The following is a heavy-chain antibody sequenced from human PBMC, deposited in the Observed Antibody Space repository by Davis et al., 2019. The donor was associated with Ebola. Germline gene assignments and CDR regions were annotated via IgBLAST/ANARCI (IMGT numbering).Heavy chain of an antibody. CDR2: ISVRSIT. J-gene: IGHJ5*02. CDR1: GFIFSSYA. D-gene: IGHD4-17*01. V-gene: IGHV3-23*01. CDR3: AKVHPPTTVTTGWFDP. Sequence: ESLNISCAASGFIFSSYALSWVRQAPGKGLEWVSSISVRSITYHADSVKGRFTISRDNSKNTLYLQMNSLRAEDTAVYYCAKVHPPTTVTTGWFDPWGQGTLVTVSS.